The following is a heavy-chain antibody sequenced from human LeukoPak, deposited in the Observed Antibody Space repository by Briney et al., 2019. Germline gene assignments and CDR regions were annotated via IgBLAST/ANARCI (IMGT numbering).Heavy chain of an antibody. J-gene: IGHJ5*02. CDR3: XREKGYCSGGSCYSDWFDP. D-gene: IGHD2-15*01. CDR1: GFTFSSYE. V-gene: IGHV3-48*03. CDR2: XXXXGSXX. Sequence: PGGSLRLSCAASGFTFSSYEXXXXXQAXXXXXXXXXXXXXXGSXXXXXDSXXGRXXXXXXNAKNSLYLQMNSLRAEDTAVYYXXREKGYCSGGSCYSDWFDPWGQGTLVTVSS.